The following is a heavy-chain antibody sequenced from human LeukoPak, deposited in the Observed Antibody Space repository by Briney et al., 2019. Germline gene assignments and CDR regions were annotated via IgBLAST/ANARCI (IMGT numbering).Heavy chain of an antibody. Sequence: SVKVSCKASGGTFSSYAISWVRQAPGQGLEWMGGIIPIFGTANYAQKFQGRVTITADKSTSTAYMELSSLRSEDTAVYYCTRDTGTTGEVKFDPWGQGTLVTVSS. CDR1: GGTFSSYA. J-gene: IGHJ5*02. D-gene: IGHD4-17*01. CDR3: TRDTGTTGEVKFDP. V-gene: IGHV1-69*06. CDR2: IIPIFGTA.